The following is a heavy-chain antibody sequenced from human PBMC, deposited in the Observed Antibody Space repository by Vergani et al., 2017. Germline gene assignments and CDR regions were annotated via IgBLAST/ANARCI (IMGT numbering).Heavy chain of an antibody. Sequence: EVQLLQSEGAVVQPGGSLRLSCVASGFTFRIHAMSWARQGHGQGLEWVSSSKNTGDSTHYSDSVKGRFTISRDNSKKTLYLQKNSLRVEDTAVYYCGRGSDNYNWGQGTLVTVSS. CDR2: SKNTGDST. CDR1: GFTFRIHA. D-gene: IGHD5-24*01. CDR3: GRGSDNYN. J-gene: IGHJ4*02. V-gene: IGHV3-23*01.